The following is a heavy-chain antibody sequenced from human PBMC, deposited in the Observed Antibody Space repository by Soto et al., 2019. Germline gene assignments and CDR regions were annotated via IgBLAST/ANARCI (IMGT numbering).Heavy chain of an antibody. D-gene: IGHD6-19*01. CDR2: ISYDGSNK. CDR3: AKGVVPVAVAGSYV. J-gene: IGHJ6*02. V-gene: IGHV3-30*18. CDR1: GFTFSSYG. Sequence: QVQLVESGGSVVQPGRSLRLSCAASGFTFSSYGMHWVRQAPGKGLEWVAVISYDGSNKYYADSVKGRFTISRDNSKNTLYLQMNSLRAEDTVVYYCAKGVVPVAVAGSYVLGQGTTVTVSS.